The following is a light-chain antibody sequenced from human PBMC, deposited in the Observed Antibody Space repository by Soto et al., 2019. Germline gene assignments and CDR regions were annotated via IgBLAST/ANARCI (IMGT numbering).Light chain of an antibody. V-gene: IGLV2-8*01. J-gene: IGLJ2*01. CDR2: EVT. Sequence: QAVVTQPPSASGSLGQSVTISCTGTSSDIGTYNYVSWYQHHPGKAPKLIIYEVTKRPSGVPDRFSGSKSGNTASLTVSGLQAEDEADYYCSSFADSPVVFGGGTKVTVL. CDR1: SSDIGTYNY. CDR3: SSFADSPVV.